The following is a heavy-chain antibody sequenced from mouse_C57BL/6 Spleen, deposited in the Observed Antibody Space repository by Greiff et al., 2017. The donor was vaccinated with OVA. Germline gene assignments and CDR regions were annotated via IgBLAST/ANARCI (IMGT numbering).Heavy chain of an antibody. CDR2: IWSGGST. CDR3: ARNGGYSPFAY. J-gene: IGHJ3*01. D-gene: IGHD2-12*01. CDR1: GFSLTSYG. Sequence: QVQLKQSGPGLVQPSQSLSITCTVSGFSLTSYGVHWVRQSPGKGLEWLGVIWSGGSTDYNAAFISRLSISKDNSKSQVFFKMNSLQADDTAIYYCARNGGYSPFAYWGQGTLVTVSA. V-gene: IGHV2-2*01.